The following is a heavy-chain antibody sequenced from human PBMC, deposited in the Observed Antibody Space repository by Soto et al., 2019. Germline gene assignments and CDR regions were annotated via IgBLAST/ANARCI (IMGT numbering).Heavy chain of an antibody. CDR1: GYTFTSYA. J-gene: IGHJ3*02. V-gene: IGHV1-3*01. D-gene: IGHD6-19*01. CDR3: GRSSGWYALDM. Sequence: QVQLVQSGAEVKKPGASVRISCKASGYTFTSYAVHWVRQAPGHSLEWMGWINGGDGDTRYSQKFQDRVTFTRDTSATTAYMELSSLGSEDTGVYYCGRSSGWYALDMWGQGTMVKVSS. CDR2: INGGDGDT.